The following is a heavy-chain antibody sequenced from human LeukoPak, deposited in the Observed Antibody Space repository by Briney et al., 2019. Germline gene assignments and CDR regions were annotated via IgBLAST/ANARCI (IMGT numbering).Heavy chain of an antibody. CDR2: IIPIFGTA. Sequence: SVKVSCKASGYSFTDYDINWVRQAPGQGLEWMGGIIPIFGTANYAQKFQGRVTITADKSTSTAYMELSSLRSEDTAVYYCARSSIEDSSSWYPGYYYYYMDVWGKGTTVTVSS. V-gene: IGHV1-69*06. CDR1: GYSFTDYD. J-gene: IGHJ6*03. CDR3: ARSSIEDSSSWYPGYYYYYMDV. D-gene: IGHD6-13*01.